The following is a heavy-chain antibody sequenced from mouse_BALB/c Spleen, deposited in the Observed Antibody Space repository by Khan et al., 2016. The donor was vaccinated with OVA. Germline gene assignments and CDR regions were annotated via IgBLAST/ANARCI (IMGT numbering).Heavy chain of an antibody. Sequence: QIQLVQSGPELKKPGETVKISCKASGYTLTNYGMNWVKQAPGKGLKWMGWINTYTGEPTYAEDFKGRIAFSLETSDSTSYLQIKNLKNDDTASYFCARSNGNYWFAYWGQGTLVTVSA. J-gene: IGHJ3*01. V-gene: IGHV9-3-1*01. CDR2: INTYTGEP. D-gene: IGHD2-1*01. CDR3: ARSNGNYWFAY. CDR1: GYTLTNYG.